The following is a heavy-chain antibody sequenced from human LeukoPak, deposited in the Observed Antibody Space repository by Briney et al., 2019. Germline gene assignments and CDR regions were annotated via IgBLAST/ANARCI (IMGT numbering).Heavy chain of an antibody. J-gene: IGHJ4*02. CDR2: ISSGSTYI. CDR1: GFIFRNYA. Sequence: GASLRLSCAASGFIFRNYAMSWVRQAPGKGLEWVSSISSGSTYIHYADSVRGRFTISRDNAKNSLYLQMNSLRAEDTAVYYCARDNSGWYDYWGQGTLVTVSS. D-gene: IGHD6-19*01. V-gene: IGHV3-21*01. CDR3: ARDNSGWYDY.